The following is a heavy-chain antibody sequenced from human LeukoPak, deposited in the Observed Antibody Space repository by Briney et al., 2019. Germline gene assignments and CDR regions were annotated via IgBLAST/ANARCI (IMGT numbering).Heavy chain of an antibody. CDR1: GGSISSYY. CDR2: IYTSGST. Sequence: SETLSLTCTVSGGSISSYYWSWIRQPAGKGLEWIGRIYTSGSTNYNPSLKSRVTMSVDTSKNQFSLKLSSVTAADTAVYYCARARYCTNGVCSYGMDVWGQGTTVTVSS. V-gene: IGHV4-4*07. D-gene: IGHD2-8*01. CDR3: ARARYCTNGVCSYGMDV. J-gene: IGHJ6*02.